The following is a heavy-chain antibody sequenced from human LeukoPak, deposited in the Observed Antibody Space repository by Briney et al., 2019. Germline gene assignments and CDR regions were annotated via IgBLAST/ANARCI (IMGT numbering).Heavy chain of an antibody. CDR3: ARDMVSTWPYFYSYYYMDV. Sequence: PSQTLSLTCTVSGGSISSGDYYWSWIRQPPGKGLEWIGYIYHSGSTYYNPSLKSRVTISVDRSKNQFSLKLSSVTAADTAVYYCARDMVSTWPYFYSYYYMDVWGQGTTVAVSS. J-gene: IGHJ6*03. CDR2: IYHSGST. V-gene: IGHV4-30-2*01. CDR1: GGSISSGDYY. D-gene: IGHD2-2*01.